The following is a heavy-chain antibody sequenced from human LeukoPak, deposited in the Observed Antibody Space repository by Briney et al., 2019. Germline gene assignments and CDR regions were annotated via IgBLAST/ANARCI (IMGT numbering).Heavy chain of an antibody. CDR2: ISSSSSYI. D-gene: IGHD5-12*01. J-gene: IGHJ4*02. V-gene: IGHV3-21*01. CDR1: GFTFSSYS. CDR3: ARVIVATYYFDY. Sequence: GGSLRLSCAASGFTFSSYSMNWVRQAPGKGLEWVSSISSSSSYIYYADSVKGRFTISRDNAKNSLYLQMNSLRAEDTAVYYCARVIVATYYFDYWGREPWSPSPQ.